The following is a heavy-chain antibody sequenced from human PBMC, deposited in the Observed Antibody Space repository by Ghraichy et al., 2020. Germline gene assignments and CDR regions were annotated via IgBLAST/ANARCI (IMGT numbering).Heavy chain of an antibody. V-gene: IGHV4-4*07. CDR1: GGSISSYY. Sequence: GSLRLSCTVSGGSISSYYWSWIRQPAGKGLEWIGRIYTSGSTNYNPSLKSRVTMSVDTSKNQFSLKLSSVTAADTAVYYCARSRGSSSNWFDPWGQGTLVTVSS. CDR2: IYTSGST. J-gene: IGHJ5*02. CDR3: ARSRGSSSNWFDP. D-gene: IGHD6-13*01.